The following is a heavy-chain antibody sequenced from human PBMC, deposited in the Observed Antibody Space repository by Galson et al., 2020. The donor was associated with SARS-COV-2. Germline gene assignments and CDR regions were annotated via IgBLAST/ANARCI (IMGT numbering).Heavy chain of an antibody. CDR3: ARGSRLGAVEGFRTFDY. Sequence: GGSLRLSCAASGFTFSSYAMHWVRQAPGKGLEYVSAISSNGGSTYYANSVKGRFTISRDNSKNTLYLQMGSLRAEDMAVYYCARGSRLGAVEGFRTFDYWGQGTLVTVSS. D-gene: IGHD3-10*01. CDR1: GFTFSSYA. J-gene: IGHJ4*02. V-gene: IGHV3-64*01. CDR2: ISSNGGST.